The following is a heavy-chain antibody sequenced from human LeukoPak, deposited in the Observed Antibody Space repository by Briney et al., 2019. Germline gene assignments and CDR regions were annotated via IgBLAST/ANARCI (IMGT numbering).Heavy chain of an antibody. J-gene: IGHJ4*02. CDR2: IYYSGST. V-gene: IGHV4-31*03. CDR1: GGSISSGGYY. CDR3: ARDRGPYSGYDSYYFDY. D-gene: IGHD5-12*01. Sequence: SETLSLTCTVSGGSISSGGYYWSWIRQHPGKGLEWIGYIYYSGSTYYNPSLKSRVTISVDTSKNRFSLKLSSVTAADTAVYYCARDRGPYSGYDSYYFDYWGQGTLVTVSS.